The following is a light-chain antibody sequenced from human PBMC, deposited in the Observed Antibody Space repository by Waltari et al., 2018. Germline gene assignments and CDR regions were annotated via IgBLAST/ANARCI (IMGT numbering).Light chain of an antibody. J-gene: IGKJ4*01. V-gene: IGKV3-15*01. CDR2: GAS. Sequence: EIVLTQSPATLSLSPGESATLSCRASQSVSNSLAWYQQKPGEAPRLLIYGASRRATGIPARFSGSGSGTDFTLTISSLEPEDFAIYYCQQYSEWPLTFGGGTKVEIK. CDR3: QQYSEWPLT. CDR1: QSVSNS.